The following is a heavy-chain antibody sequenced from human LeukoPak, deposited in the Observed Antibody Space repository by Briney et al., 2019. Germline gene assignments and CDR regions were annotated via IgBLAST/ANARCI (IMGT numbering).Heavy chain of an antibody. Sequence: GGSLRLSCAASGFTFSNYAMTWVRQAPGKGLEWVSAISGSGGSIYYAGSVKGRFTISRDNSKNTLYLQMNSLRAEDTAVYYCARPLSIVGATIGAFDIWGQGTMVTVSS. CDR3: ARPLSIVGATIGAFDI. J-gene: IGHJ3*02. V-gene: IGHV3-23*01. CDR1: GFTFSNYA. D-gene: IGHD1-26*01. CDR2: ISGSGGSI.